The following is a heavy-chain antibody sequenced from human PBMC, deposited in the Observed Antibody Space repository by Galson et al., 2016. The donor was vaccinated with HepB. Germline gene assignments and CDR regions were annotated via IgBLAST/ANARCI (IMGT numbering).Heavy chain of an antibody. D-gene: IGHD3-10*01. V-gene: IGHV4-59*02. J-gene: IGHJ3*01. CDR2: IYYTGST. CDR3: ARSPGGYAFDL. CDR1: GGSVTYYY. Sequence: SETLSLTCSVSGGSVTYYYWSWIQQPPGKGLEYIGYIYYTGSTNDNPSLNSRVTMSLDTSENQLSLNLSSVTDADTAIYYCARSPGGYAFDLWGQGTMVIVSS.